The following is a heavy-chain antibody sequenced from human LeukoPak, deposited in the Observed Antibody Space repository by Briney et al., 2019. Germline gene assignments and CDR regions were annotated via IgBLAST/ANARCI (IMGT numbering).Heavy chain of an antibody. J-gene: IGHJ4*02. CDR2: ISSSSYI. CDR1: GFTFSSYS. D-gene: IGHD3-3*01. V-gene: IGHV3-21*01. Sequence: GGPLRLSCAASGFTFSSYSMNWVRQAPGKGLEWVSSISSSSYIYYADSVKGRFTISRDNAKNSLYLQMNSLRAEDTAVYYCARSYYDFWSGFSSDRGGWTFDYWGQGTLVTVSS. CDR3: ARSYYDFWSGFSSDRGGWTFDY.